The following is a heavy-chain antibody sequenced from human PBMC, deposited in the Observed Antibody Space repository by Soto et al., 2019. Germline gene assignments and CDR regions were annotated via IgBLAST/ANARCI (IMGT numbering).Heavy chain of an antibody. D-gene: IGHD2-2*01. Sequence: GGSLRLSCAASGFTFSSYGMHWVRQAPGKGLEWVAVIWYDGSNKYYADSVKGRFNISRDNSKNTLYLQMNSLRAEDTAVYYWAALGYCSSTSCKWYYYMDVWVKGTTVTVSS. CDR1: GFTFSSYG. CDR2: IWYDGSNK. J-gene: IGHJ6*03. V-gene: IGHV3-33*01. CDR3: AALGYCSSTSCKWYYYMDV.